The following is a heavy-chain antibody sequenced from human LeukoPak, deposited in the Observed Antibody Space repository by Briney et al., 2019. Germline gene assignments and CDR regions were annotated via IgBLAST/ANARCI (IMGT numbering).Heavy chain of an antibody. CDR1: GFTFSDYY. CDR2: ISTGSSYT. J-gene: IGHJ2*01. V-gene: IGHV3-11*05. CDR3: TREDKWYFEL. Sequence: PGGSLSRDCAASGFTFSDYYRTWIRQAPGKGLEWLSYISTGSSYTNYADSVKGRFTISRDNAKNSLYLQLNSLRPEDTAVYYCTREDKWYFELWGRGTRVTVSS.